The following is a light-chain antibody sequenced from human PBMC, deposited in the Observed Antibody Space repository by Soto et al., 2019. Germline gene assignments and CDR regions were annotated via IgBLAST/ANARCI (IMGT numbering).Light chain of an antibody. V-gene: IGKV3-15*01. CDR3: QQRCDWPLT. CDR2: RTS. CDR1: QSISSN. J-gene: IGKJ4*01. Sequence: EIVMTQSPATLSVSPGERATLSCRASQSISSNLAWYQQKPGQAPRLLMFRTSSRATGFPARFSGSGSGTEFTLTISSLEPEDFAVYFCQQRCDWPLTFGGGTKVDIK.